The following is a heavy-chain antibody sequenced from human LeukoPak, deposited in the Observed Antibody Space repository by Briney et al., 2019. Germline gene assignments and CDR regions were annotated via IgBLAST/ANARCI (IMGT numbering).Heavy chain of an antibody. D-gene: IGHD3-9*01. CDR1: GGSISSSSYY. J-gene: IGHJ6*02. V-gene: IGHV4-39*01. CDR3: ARMSTWDFDWLSPDYYYYYGMDV. Sequence: PSETLSLTCTVSGGSISSSSYYWGWIRQPPGKGLEWIGSIYYSGSTYYNPSLKSRVTISVDTSKNQFSLKLSSVTAADTAVYYCARMSTWDFDWLSPDYYYYYGMDVWGQGTTVTVSS. CDR2: IYYSGST.